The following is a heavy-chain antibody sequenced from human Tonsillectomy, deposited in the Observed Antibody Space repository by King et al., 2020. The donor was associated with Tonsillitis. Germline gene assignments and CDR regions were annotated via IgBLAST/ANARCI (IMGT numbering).Heavy chain of an antibody. J-gene: IGHJ4*02. CDR1: GFSLSTSGMC. V-gene: IGHV2-70*01. Sequence: VTLKESGPALVKPKQTLTLTCTFSGFSLSTSGMCVSWIRQPPGKALEWLALIDWDDDKYYSTSLKTRLTISKDTSKNQVVLTMTNMDPVDTATYYCARFPYSRGYFDYWGQGTLVTVSS. CDR2: IDWDDDK. D-gene: IGHD6-13*01. CDR3: ARFPYSRGYFDY.